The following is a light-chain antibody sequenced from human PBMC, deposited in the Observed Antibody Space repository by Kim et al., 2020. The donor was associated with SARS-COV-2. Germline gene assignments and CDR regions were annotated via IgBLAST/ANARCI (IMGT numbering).Light chain of an antibody. V-gene: IGLV3-19*01. CDR1: GIIRVY. Sequence: DLGQTGRKTRQRGGIIRVYASCDQQTPGQAPILVIYGMNRRPSGIPDRFSGSSSGNTASLTITGAQAEDEADYYCNSRDSSGNRVFGGGTQLTVL. J-gene: IGLJ3*02. CDR3: NSRDSSGNRV. CDR2: GMN.